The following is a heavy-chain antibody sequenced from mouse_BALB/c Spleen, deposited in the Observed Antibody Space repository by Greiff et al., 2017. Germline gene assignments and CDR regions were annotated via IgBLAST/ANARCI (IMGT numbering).Heavy chain of an antibody. CDR3: TRQTGLYAMDY. V-gene: IGHV1-69*02. J-gene: IGHJ4*01. CDR2: IYPSDSYT. D-gene: IGHD4-1*01. CDR1: GYTFTSYW. Sequence: VQLQQPGAELVRPGASVKLSCKASGYTFTSYWINWVKQRPGQGLEWIGNIYPSDSYTNYNQKFKDKATLTVDKSSSTAYMQLSSPTSEDSAVYYCTRQTGLYAMDYWGQGTSVTVSS.